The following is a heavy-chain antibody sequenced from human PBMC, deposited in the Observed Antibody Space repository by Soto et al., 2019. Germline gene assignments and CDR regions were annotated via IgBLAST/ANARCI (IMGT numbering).Heavy chain of an antibody. Sequence: ASVKVSCKVSGYTLTELSMHWVRQAPGKGLEWMGGFDPEDGETIYAQKFQGRVTMTEDTSTDTAYMELSSLRSEDTAVYYCATCSSTSCYEDAYYGMDVWGQGTTVT. V-gene: IGHV1-24*01. J-gene: IGHJ6*02. CDR1: GYTLTELS. D-gene: IGHD2-2*01. CDR3: ATCSSTSCYEDAYYGMDV. CDR2: FDPEDGET.